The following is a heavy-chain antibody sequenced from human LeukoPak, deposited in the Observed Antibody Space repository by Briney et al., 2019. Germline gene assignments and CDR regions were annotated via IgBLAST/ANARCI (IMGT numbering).Heavy chain of an antibody. CDR1: GFTFSSYG. Sequence: GGSLRLSCAASGFTFSSYGMHWVRQAPGKGLEWVAVVSYDGSNKYYADSVKGRFTISRDNSKNTLYLQMNSLRPEDTAVYYCAKGGYSSGWSVYYYYYGMDVWGQGTTVTVSS. V-gene: IGHV3-30*18. D-gene: IGHD6-19*01. J-gene: IGHJ6*02. CDR3: AKGGYSSGWSVYYYYYGMDV. CDR2: VSYDGSNK.